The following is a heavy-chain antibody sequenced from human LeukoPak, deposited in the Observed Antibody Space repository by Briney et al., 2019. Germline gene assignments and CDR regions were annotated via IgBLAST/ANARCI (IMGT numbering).Heavy chain of an antibody. V-gene: IGHV4-59*01. J-gene: IGHJ5*02. Sequence: SETLSLTCTVSGGSISSYYWSGIRQPPRKGLEWIGYIYYSGSTNYNPSLKSRVTISVDTSKNQFSLKLSSVTAADTAVHYCARGSGSYYNNWFDPWGQGTLVTVSS. D-gene: IGHD3-10*01. CDR3: ARGSGSYYNNWFDP. CDR1: GGSISSYY. CDR2: IYYSGST.